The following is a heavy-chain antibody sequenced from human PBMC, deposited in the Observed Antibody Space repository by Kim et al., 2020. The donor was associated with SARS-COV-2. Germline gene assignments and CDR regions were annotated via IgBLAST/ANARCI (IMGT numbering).Heavy chain of an antibody. Sequence: GGSLRLSCAASGFTFSSYSMNWVRQAPGKGLEWVSYISSSSSTIYYADSVKGRFTISRDNAKNSLYLQMNSLRDEDTAVYYCARGRGSSSWYYSYYYYGMDVWGQGTTVTVSS. D-gene: IGHD6-13*01. CDR1: GFTFSSYS. CDR2: ISSSSSTI. CDR3: ARGRGSSSWYYSYYYYGMDV. V-gene: IGHV3-48*02. J-gene: IGHJ6*02.